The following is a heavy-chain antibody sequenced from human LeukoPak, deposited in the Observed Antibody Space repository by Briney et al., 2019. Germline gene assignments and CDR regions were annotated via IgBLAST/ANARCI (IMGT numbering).Heavy chain of an antibody. J-gene: IGHJ4*02. D-gene: IGHD2-21*02. Sequence: PGGSLRLSCAASGFTFSSYAMSWVRQAPGKGLEWVSTLSGSGGGTYYADSVKGRFTISRDNAKNSLYLQMNSLRAEDTAVYYCARVGEPYCGGDCYSDYWGQGTLVTVSS. CDR2: LSGSGGGT. CDR3: ARVGEPYCGGDCYSDY. V-gene: IGHV3-23*01. CDR1: GFTFSSYA.